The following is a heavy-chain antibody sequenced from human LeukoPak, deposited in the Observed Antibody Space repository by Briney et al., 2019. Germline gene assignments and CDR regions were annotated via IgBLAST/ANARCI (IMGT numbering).Heavy chain of an antibody. CDR3: AREAQYSSALTHNDY. Sequence: SETLSLTCTVSGGSISSYYWSWIRQPPGKGLEWIGYIYYSGSTNYKPSLKSRATISVDTSKNQFSLKLSSVTAADTAVYYCAREAQYSSALTHNDYWSQGTLVTVSS. J-gene: IGHJ4*02. CDR2: IYYSGST. CDR1: GGSISSYY. D-gene: IGHD6-19*01. V-gene: IGHV4-59*01.